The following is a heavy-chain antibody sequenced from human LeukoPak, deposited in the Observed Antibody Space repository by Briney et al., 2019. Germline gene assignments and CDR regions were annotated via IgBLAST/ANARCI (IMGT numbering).Heavy chain of an antibody. J-gene: IGHJ4*02. CDR1: GGTFSSYA. CDR2: IIPIFGTA. V-gene: IGHV1-69*06. D-gene: IGHD3-22*01. CDR3: ARIKTTYYYDSSGSPPVG. Sequence: ASVKVSCKASGGTFSSYAISWVRQAPGQGLEWMGGIIPIFGTANYAQKFQGRVTITADKSTSTAYMELSSLRFEDTAVYYCARIKTTYYYDSSGSPPVGWGQGTLVTVSS.